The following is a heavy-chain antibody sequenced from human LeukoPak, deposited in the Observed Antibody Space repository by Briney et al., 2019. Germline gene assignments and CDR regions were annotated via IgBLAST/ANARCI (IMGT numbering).Heavy chain of an antibody. Sequence: GGSLRLSCVGSGFTFSRYWLNWVRQAPGKGLEWVANIKQDGSEIYYVGSVKGRFTISRDNAKNSLYLQMNSLRAEDTAVYYCARRYFDYWGQGTLVTVSS. J-gene: IGHJ4*02. CDR1: GFTFSRYW. CDR2: IKQDGSEI. CDR3: ARRYFDY. V-gene: IGHV3-7*03.